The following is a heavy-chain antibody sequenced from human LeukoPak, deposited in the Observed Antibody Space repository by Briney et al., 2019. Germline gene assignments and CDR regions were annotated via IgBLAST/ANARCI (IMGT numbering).Heavy chain of an antibody. V-gene: IGHV3-23*01. CDR1: GFTFSSYG. J-gene: IGHJ3*02. CDR3: ARADAFDI. CDR2: ISGSGGST. Sequence: GGSLRLSCAASGFTFSSYGMSWVRQAPGKGLEWVSAISGSGGSTYYADSVKGRFTISRDTAKNSLYLQMNSLRVEDTAVYYCARADAFDIWGQGTMVTVSS.